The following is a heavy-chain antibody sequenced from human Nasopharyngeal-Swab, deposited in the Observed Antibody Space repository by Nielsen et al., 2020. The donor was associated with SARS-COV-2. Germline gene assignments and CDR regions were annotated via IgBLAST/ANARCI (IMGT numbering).Heavy chain of an antibody. V-gene: IGHV3-21*01. CDR2: ISSSSSYI. D-gene: IGHD1-26*01. Sequence: GESLKISCAASGFTFSSYSMNWVRQAPGKGLVWVSSISSSSSYIYYADSVKGRFTISRDNAKNSLYLQMNSLRAEDTAVYYCARDQVAGSVNAFDIWGQGTMVTVSS. CDR1: GFTFSSYS. J-gene: IGHJ3*02. CDR3: ARDQVAGSVNAFDI.